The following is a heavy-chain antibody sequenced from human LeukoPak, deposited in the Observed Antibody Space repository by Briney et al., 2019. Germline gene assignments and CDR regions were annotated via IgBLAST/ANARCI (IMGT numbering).Heavy chain of an antibody. D-gene: IGHD3-10*01. J-gene: IGHJ4*02. CDR2: ISAYNGNT. V-gene: IGHV1-18*01. CDR3: ATSRLYYYGSGSYFDY. Sequence: ASVKVSCKASGYTFTSYGISWVRQAPGQGLEWMGWISAYNGNTNYAQKLQGRVTMTTDTSTSTAYMELSSLRSEDTAVYYCATSRLYYYGSGSYFDYWGQGTLVTVSS. CDR1: GYTFTSYG.